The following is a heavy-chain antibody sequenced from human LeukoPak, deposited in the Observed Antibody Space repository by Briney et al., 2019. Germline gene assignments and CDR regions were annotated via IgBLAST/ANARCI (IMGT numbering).Heavy chain of an antibody. Sequence: PSETLSLTCTVSGGSVSSGSYYWSWIRQPPGEGLEWIGYIYYSGSTNYNPSLKSRVTISVDTSKNQFSLKLSSVTAADTAVYYCAREAVAGSIDYWGQGTLVTVSS. CDR1: GGSVSSGSYY. D-gene: IGHD6-19*01. J-gene: IGHJ4*02. CDR3: AREAVAGSIDY. CDR2: IYYSGST. V-gene: IGHV4-61*01.